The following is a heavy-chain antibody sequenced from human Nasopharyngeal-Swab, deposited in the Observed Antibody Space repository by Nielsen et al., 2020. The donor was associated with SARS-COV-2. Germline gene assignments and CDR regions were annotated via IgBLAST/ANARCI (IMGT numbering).Heavy chain of an antibody. V-gene: IGHV3-23*01. D-gene: IGHD4-23*01. CDR2: IGGSGVKI. CDR1: GFPFSTA. J-gene: IGHJ4*02. Sequence: GESLKISCAASGFPFSTAMSWVRPAPGKGLECVSGIGGSGVKIYYAESVKGRFTISRDNSKNTLYLQMNSLRAEDTAVYYCAREGGNFEFFDYWGQGTLVTVSS. CDR3: AREGGNFEFFDY.